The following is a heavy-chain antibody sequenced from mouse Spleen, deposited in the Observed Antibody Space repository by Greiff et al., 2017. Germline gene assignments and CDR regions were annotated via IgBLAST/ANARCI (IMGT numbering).Heavy chain of an antibody. J-gene: IGHJ2*01. CDR3: ARGDDYLDY. D-gene: IGHD3-3*01. V-gene: IGHV1-54*01. Sequence: VQLQQSGAELVRPGTSVKVSCKASGYAFTNSLIEWVKQRPGQGLEWIGVINPGSGGTNYNEKFKGKATLTADKSSSTAYMQLSSLTSEDSAVYFCARGDDYLDYWGQGTTLTVSS. CDR2: INPGSGGT. CDR1: GYAFTNSL.